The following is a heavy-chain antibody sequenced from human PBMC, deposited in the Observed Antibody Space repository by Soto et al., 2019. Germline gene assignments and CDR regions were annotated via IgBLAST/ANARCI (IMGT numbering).Heavy chain of an antibody. CDR1: GFTFSSYA. J-gene: IGHJ6*02. V-gene: IGHV3-30-3*01. CDR2: ISYDGSNK. CDR3: AREIEVAGAYYYYGMDV. D-gene: IGHD6-19*01. Sequence: PGGSLRLSCAASGFTFSSYAMHWVRQAPGKGLEWVAVISYDGSNKYYADSVKGRFTISRDNSKNTLYLQMNSLRAEDTAVYYCAREIEVAGAYYYYGMDVWGQGTTVTVSS.